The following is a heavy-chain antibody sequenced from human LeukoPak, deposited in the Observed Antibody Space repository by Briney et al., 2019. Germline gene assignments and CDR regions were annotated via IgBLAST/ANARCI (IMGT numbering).Heavy chain of an antibody. D-gene: IGHD1-26*01. V-gene: IGHV3-7*01. CDR3: ARGEEWELLGLDPSLVDY. CDR1: GFTFSSYW. J-gene: IGHJ4*02. CDR2: IKQDGSEK. Sequence: GGSLRLSCAASGFTFSSYWMSWVRQAPGKGLEWVANIKQDGSEKYYVDSVKGRFTISRDNAKNSLYLQMNSLRAEDTAVYYCARGEEWELLGLDPSLVDYWGQGTLVTVSS.